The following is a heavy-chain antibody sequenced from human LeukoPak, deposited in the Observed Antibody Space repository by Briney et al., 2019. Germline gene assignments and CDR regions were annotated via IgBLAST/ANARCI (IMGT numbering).Heavy chain of an antibody. D-gene: IGHD3-22*01. CDR3: ASNRVGGYLYYFDY. CDR1: GFTFSSYA. J-gene: IGHJ4*02. Sequence: GGSLRLSCAASGFTFSSYAMSWVRQAPGKGLEWVSVIGASGGSTYYADSVKGRFTISRDNAKNTLYLQMNSLRAEDTAVYYCASNRVGGYLYYFDYWGQGTLVTVSS. V-gene: IGHV3-23*01. CDR2: IGASGGST.